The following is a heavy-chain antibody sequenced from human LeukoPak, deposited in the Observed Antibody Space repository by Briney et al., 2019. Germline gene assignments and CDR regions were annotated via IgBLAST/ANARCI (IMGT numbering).Heavy chain of an antibody. Sequence: SETLSLTCTVSGGSISSSSYYWGWIRQPPGKGLEWIGSIYHSGSTNYNPSLKSRVTISVDTSKNQFSLKLSSVTAADTAVYYCARVRLRTYYFDYWGQGTLVTVSS. CDR3: ARVRLRTYYFDY. CDR2: IYHSGST. V-gene: IGHV4-39*07. D-gene: IGHD6-19*01. J-gene: IGHJ4*02. CDR1: GGSISSSSYY.